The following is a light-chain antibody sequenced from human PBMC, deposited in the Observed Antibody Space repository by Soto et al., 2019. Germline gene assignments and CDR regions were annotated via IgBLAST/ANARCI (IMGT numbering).Light chain of an antibody. CDR1: QSVSNNY. CDR2: GAS. V-gene: IGKV3-20*01. Sequence: EIVLTQSPGPPSLSPGERATLSCRASQSVSNNYLAWYQQKPGQAPRLLIYGASNRATGIPDRFSGSGSGTDFTLTISRLEPEDFATYYCQQYNSYWTFGQGTKVDIK. CDR3: QQYNSYWT. J-gene: IGKJ1*01.